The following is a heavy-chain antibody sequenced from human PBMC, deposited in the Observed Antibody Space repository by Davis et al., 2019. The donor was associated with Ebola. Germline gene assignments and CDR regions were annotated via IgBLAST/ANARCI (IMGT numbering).Heavy chain of an antibody. CDR2: IRSKANSYAT. V-gene: IGHV3-73*01. Sequence: GESLKISCAASGFTFSGSAMHWVRQASGKGLEWVGRIRSKANSYATAYAASVKGRFTISRDDSKNTAYLQMNSLRAEDTAVYYCARGSNWELLTFAFDYWGQGTLVTVSS. CDR1: GFTFSGSA. J-gene: IGHJ4*02. CDR3: ARGSNWELLTFAFDY. D-gene: IGHD1-26*01.